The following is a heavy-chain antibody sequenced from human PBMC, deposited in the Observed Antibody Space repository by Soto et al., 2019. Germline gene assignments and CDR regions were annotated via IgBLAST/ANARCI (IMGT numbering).Heavy chain of an antibody. CDR3: ARRPIRITIFGVVRNWFGP. Sequence: SVKVSCQASGGTFSSYAISWVRQAPGQGLEWMGGIIPIFGTANYAQKFQGRVTITADESTSTAYMELSSLRPEDTAVYYCARRPIRITIFGVVRNWFGPWGQGTLVTVSS. V-gene: IGHV1-69*13. CDR2: IIPIFGTA. J-gene: IGHJ5*02. CDR1: GGTFSSYA. D-gene: IGHD3-3*01.